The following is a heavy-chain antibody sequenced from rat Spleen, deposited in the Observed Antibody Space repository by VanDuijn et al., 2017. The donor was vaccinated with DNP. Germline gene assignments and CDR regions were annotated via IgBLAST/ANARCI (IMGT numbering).Heavy chain of an antibody. Sequence: EVQLVESGGGLVQPGRSLKLSCAASGFTFSNYYMAWVRQAPTKGLEWVAYISTGGGSTYYRDSVKGRFTVSRDNAKSTLYLQMDSLRSEDTATYYCARGENNYIYWYFDFWGPGTMVTVSS. CDR2: ISTGGGST. CDR3: ARGENNYIYWYFDF. CDR1: GFTFSNYY. D-gene: IGHD1-10*01. V-gene: IGHV5-27*01. J-gene: IGHJ1*01.